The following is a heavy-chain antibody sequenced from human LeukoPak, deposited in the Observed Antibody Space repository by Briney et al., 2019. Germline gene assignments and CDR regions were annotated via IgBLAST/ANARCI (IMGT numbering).Heavy chain of an antibody. J-gene: IGHJ3*02. CDR1: GFTFSSYW. CDR2: IKQDGSEK. D-gene: IGHD1-26*01. Sequence: GGSLRLSCAASGFTFSSYWMSWVRQAPGKGLEWVANIKQDGSEKYYVDSVKGRFTISRDNAKNSLYLQMNSLRAEDTAVYYCARLVVGASEISYDAFDIWGQGTMVTVSS. CDR3: ARLVVGASEISYDAFDI. V-gene: IGHV3-7*01.